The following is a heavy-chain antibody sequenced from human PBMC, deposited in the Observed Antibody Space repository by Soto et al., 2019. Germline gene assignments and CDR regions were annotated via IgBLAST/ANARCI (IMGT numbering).Heavy chain of an antibody. Sequence: EVQLVESGGGLVQPGGSLKVSCAASGFTFSGSVMHWVRQASGKGLEWVGRIRSKANSYATAYAVSVKGRFTISRDDSRNTAYLQMNSLKNEDTAVYYCARGDCDFWSGHSKGADYGGQGTVVTVSS. CDR1: GFTFSGSV. D-gene: IGHD3-3*01. J-gene: IGHJ4*02. V-gene: IGHV3-73*02. CDR3: ARGDCDFWSGHSKGADY. CDR2: IRSKANSYAT.